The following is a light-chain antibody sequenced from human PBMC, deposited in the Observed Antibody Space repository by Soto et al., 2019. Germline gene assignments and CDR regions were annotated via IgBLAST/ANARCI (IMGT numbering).Light chain of an antibody. CDR3: QSYDNSLSGWV. Sequence: QSVLTQPPSVSGAPGQRVTISCTGSSPNIGAGYDVHWYQQLPGTAPKLLIYGNSNRPSGVPDRFSGSKSGTSASLAITGLQAEDEADYYCQSYDNSLSGWVFGGGTKVTVL. V-gene: IGLV1-40*01. CDR1: SPNIGAGYD. CDR2: GNS. J-gene: IGLJ2*01.